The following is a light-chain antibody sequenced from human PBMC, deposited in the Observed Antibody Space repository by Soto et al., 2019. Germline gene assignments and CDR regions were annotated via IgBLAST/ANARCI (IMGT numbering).Light chain of an antibody. CDR3: QQYGSSQT. J-gene: IGKJ2*01. CDR1: QSVSSNF. Sequence: EIVLTQSPGTLSLSPGERATLSCRASQSVSSNFLAWYQQKPGQAPRLLIYGASSRATGIQDRLSGSGSGTDFTLTISRLEPEDFAVYYCQQYGSSQTFGQGTKLEIK. V-gene: IGKV3-20*01. CDR2: GAS.